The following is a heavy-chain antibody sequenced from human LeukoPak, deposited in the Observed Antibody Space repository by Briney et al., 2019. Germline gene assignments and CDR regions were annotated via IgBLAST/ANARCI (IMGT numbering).Heavy chain of an antibody. CDR1: GFTFSSYG. D-gene: IGHD6-19*01. V-gene: IGHV3-30*18. CDR2: ISYDGSNK. CDR3: AKEGLQYSSGEIGY. J-gene: IGHJ4*02. Sequence: SGGSLRLSCAASGFTFSSYGMHWVRQAPGKGLEWVAVISYDGSNKYYADSVKGRFTISRDNSKNTLYLQMNSLRAEDTAVYYCAKEGLQYSSGEIGYWGQGTLVTVSS.